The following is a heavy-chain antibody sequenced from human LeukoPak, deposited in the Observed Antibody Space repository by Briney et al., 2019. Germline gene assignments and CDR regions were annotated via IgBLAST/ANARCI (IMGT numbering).Heavy chain of an antibody. CDR2: ISSSGSTI. J-gene: IGHJ4*02. V-gene: IGHV3-11*04. CDR3: VKVAKYYYGSETYYFFEH. CDR1: GFTFSDYY. D-gene: IGHD3-10*01. Sequence: PGGSLRLSCAASGFTFSDYYMSWIRQAPGKGLEWVSYISSSGSTIYYADSVKGRFTISRDNAKNSLYLQMNSLRVEDTGIYYCVKVAKYYYGSETYYFFEHWGQGTPVTASS.